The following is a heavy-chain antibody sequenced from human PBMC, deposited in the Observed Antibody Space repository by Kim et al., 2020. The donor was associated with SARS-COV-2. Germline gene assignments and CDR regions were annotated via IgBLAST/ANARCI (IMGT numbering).Heavy chain of an antibody. J-gene: IGHJ3*02. CDR1: GFTFDDYA. D-gene: IGHD3-10*01. Sequence: GGSLRLSCAASGFTFDDYAMHWVRQAPGKGLEWVSLISGDGGSTYYADSVKGRFTISRDNSKNSLYLQMNSLRTEDTALYYCAKDRAGSVHFDAFDIWGQGTMVTVSS. CDR2: ISGDGGST. CDR3: AKDRAGSVHFDAFDI. V-gene: IGHV3-43*02.